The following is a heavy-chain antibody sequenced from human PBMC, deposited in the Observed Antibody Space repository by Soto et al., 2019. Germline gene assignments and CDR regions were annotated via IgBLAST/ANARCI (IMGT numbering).Heavy chain of an antibody. J-gene: IGHJ3*02. CDR1: GFTFSTYA. CDR2: ISGDGVT. V-gene: IGHV3-23*01. D-gene: IGHD5-18*01. Sequence: EVQLLESGGGLVQPGGSLRLSCAASGFTFSTYAMSWVRQVPGKGLQWLSAISGDGVTWYIDSVKGRFTISRDNSRNTVSLQMTSLRAEDTALYYCARDRSYPRDTFDIWGQGTMVNVYS. CDR3: ARDRSYPRDTFDI.